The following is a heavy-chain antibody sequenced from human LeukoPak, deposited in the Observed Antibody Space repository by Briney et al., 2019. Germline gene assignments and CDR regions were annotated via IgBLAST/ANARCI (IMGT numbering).Heavy chain of an antibody. CDR1: GYTFTNYG. V-gene: IGHV1-18*01. CDR2: VSAYNGNT. CDR3: ARPVLRGVYCYYFMDV. Sequence: GASVKVSCTASGYTFTNYGISWVRQAPGQGLEGMGWVSAYNGNTTYDQKLQGRVTMTTDTATSTDYMELRSLRSDDTAVYYCARPVLRGVYCYYFMDVWGKGTTVTVSS. D-gene: IGHD3-16*01. J-gene: IGHJ6*03.